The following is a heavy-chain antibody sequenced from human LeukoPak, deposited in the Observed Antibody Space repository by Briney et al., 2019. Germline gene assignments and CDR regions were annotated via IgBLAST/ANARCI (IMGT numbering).Heavy chain of an antibody. J-gene: IGHJ6*03. Sequence: GGSLRLSCAASGFTFSSYSMNWVRQAPGKGLEWVSSISSSSSYIYYADSVKGRFTISRDNAKNSLYLQMNSLRAEDTAVYYCARSSPIVVVEYYYYYMDVWGKGTTVTISS. CDR3: ARSSPIVVVEYYYYYMDV. D-gene: IGHD2-15*01. V-gene: IGHV3-21*04. CDR2: ISSSSSYI. CDR1: GFTFSSYS.